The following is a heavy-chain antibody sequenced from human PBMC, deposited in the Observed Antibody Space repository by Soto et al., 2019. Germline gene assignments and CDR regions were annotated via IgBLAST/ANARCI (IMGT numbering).Heavy chain of an antibody. CDR3: AKTGQSGYYYYYYGMDV. J-gene: IGHJ6*02. CDR2: ISYDGSNK. Sequence: GGSLRLSCAASGFTFSSYGMHWVRQAPGKGLEWVAVISYDGSNKYYADSVKGRFTISRDNSKNTLYLQMNSLRAEDTAVYYCAKTGQSGYYYYYYGMDVWGQGTTVTVSS. D-gene: IGHD3-3*01. CDR1: GFTFSSYG. V-gene: IGHV3-30*18.